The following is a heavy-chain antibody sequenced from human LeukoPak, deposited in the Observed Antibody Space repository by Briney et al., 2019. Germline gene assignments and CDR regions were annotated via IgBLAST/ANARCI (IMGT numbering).Heavy chain of an antibody. Sequence: PGGSLRLSCVASRFTFSSYSMNWVRQAPGKGLEWVSAISGSGGSTYYADSVKGRFTISRDNPKNTLYLQMNSLRAEDTAIYYCARDKRVGGRYCSATNCYLPLEYWGLGTLVTVSS. CDR3: ARDKRVGGRYCSATNCYLPLEY. CDR1: RFTFSSYS. CDR2: ISGSGGST. V-gene: IGHV3-23*01. J-gene: IGHJ4*02. D-gene: IGHD2-2*01.